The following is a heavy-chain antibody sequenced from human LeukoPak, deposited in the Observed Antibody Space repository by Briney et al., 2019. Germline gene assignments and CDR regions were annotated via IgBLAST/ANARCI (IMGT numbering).Heavy chain of an antibody. J-gene: IGHJ6*02. CDR3: AKVIRGGYGMDV. CDR1: GFTFSSFG. CDR2: ISDSSSIT. D-gene: IGHD3-10*01. V-gene: IGHV3-48*02. Sequence: GGSLRLSCAASGFTFSSFGMNWVRQAPGKGLEWVSYISDSSSITYYADSVKGRFTISRDNAKNSLSLQLNSLRDEDTAVYFCAKVIRGGYGMDVWGQGTTVTVFS.